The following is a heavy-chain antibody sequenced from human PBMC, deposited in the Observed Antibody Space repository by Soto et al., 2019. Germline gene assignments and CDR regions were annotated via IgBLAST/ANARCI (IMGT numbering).Heavy chain of an antibody. CDR1: GGSISSGGYY. Sequence: SETLSLTCTVSGGSISSGGYYWSWIRQHPGKGLEWIGYIYYSGSTYYNPSLKSRVTISVDTSKNQFSLKLSSVTAADTAVYYCARVESSSWFDYWGQGTLVTVSS. J-gene: IGHJ4*02. V-gene: IGHV4-31*03. D-gene: IGHD6-13*01. CDR2: IYYSGST. CDR3: ARVESSSWFDY.